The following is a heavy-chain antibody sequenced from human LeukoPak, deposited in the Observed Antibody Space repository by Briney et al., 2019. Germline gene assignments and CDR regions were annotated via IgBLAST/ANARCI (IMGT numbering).Heavy chain of an antibody. Sequence: ASVKVSCKASGYTFSGYYMHWVRQAPGQGLEWMGIINPSGGSTSYAQKFQGRVTMTRDTSTSTVYMELSSLRSEDMAVYYCATGRFGELLADYWGQGTLVTVSS. CDR1: GYTFSGYY. D-gene: IGHD3-10*01. V-gene: IGHV1-46*01. CDR3: ATGRFGELLADY. CDR2: INPSGGST. J-gene: IGHJ4*02.